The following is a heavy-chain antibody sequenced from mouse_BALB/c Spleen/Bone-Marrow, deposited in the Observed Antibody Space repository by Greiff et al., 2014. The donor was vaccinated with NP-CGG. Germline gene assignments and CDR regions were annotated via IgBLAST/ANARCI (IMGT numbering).Heavy chain of an antibody. CDR3: ARRTTGVAPFDY. J-gene: IGHJ2*01. CDR1: GYAFTNYL. Sequence: LQESGAELARPGTSVEVSCKASGYAFTNYLIEWVKQRPGQGLEWIGVINPGSKSTNYNEKFKGKATLTADKSSSTAYMQLSSLTSDDSAVYFCARRTTGVAPFDYWGQGTTLTVSS. CDR2: INPGSKST. D-gene: IGHD1-1*01. V-gene: IGHV1-54*01.